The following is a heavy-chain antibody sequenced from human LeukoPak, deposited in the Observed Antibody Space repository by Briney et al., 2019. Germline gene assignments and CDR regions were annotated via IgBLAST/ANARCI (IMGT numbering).Heavy chain of an antibody. CDR3: ARGRYSGSHAVSPFDY. CDR2: IYTSGST. V-gene: IGHV4-4*07. Sequence: SETLSLTCTVSGVSISSYYWSWVRQPAGKGLEWLGRIYTSGSTNYNPSLKSRVTMSVDTSKNQFSLKLSSVTAADTAVYYCARGRYSGSHAVSPFDYWGQGTLVTVPS. CDR1: GVSISSYY. J-gene: IGHJ4*02. D-gene: IGHD1-26*01.